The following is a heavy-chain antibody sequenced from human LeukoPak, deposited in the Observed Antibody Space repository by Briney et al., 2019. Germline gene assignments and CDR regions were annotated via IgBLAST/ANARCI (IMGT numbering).Heavy chain of an antibody. CDR3: ARHDRYFDWLIDY. Sequence: PGGSLRLSCAASGFTFSSYAMSWVRQAPGKGLEWVSTISGSGGSTYYADSVKGRFTISRDNSKNTLYLQMNSLRAEDTAVYYCARHDRYFDWLIDYWGQGTLVTVSS. CDR1: GFTFSSYA. V-gene: IGHV3-23*01. J-gene: IGHJ4*02. CDR2: ISGSGGST. D-gene: IGHD3-9*01.